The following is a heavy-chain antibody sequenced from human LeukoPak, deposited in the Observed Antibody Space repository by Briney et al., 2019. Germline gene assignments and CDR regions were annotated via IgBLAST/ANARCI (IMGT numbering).Heavy chain of an antibody. J-gene: IGHJ4*02. V-gene: IGHV4-59*01. CDR1: GGSISSYY. D-gene: IGHD3-9*01. CDR3: ARVWDRYFDWLLAFDY. Sequence: PSETLSLTCTVSGGSISSYYWSWIRQPPGKGLEWIGYIYYSGSTNYNPSLKSRVTISVDTSKNQFSLKLSSVTAADTAVYYCARVWDRYFDWLLAFDYWGQGTLATVSS. CDR2: IYYSGST.